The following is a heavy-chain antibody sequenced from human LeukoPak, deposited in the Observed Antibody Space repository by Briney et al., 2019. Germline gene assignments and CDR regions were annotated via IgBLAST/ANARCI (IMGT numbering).Heavy chain of an antibody. CDR1: GGSISSSSYY. D-gene: IGHD3-22*01. CDR3: ARLYYDSSGYYQICYFDY. J-gene: IGHJ4*02. V-gene: IGHV4-39*01. CDR2: IYYSGST. Sequence: PSETLSLTCTVSGGSISSSSYYWGWIRQPPGKGLEWIGSIYYSGSTYYNPSLKSRVTISVDTSKNQFSLDLSFVTAADMAVYYCARLYYDSSGYYQICYFDYWGQGTLVTVSS.